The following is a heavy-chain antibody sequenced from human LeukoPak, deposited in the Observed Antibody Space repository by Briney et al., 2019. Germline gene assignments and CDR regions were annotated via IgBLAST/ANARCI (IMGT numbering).Heavy chain of an antibody. CDR3: ARAYSYDSSGWFDP. V-gene: IGHV1-2*02. Sequence: ASVKVSCKASGYTFTGYYMHWVRQAPGQGLEWMGWINPNSGGTNYAQKFQGRVTMTRDTSISTAYMELSRLRSDDTAVYYCARAYSYDSSGWFDPWGQGTLVTVSS. CDR1: GYTFTGYY. CDR2: INPNSGGT. D-gene: IGHD3-22*01. J-gene: IGHJ5*02.